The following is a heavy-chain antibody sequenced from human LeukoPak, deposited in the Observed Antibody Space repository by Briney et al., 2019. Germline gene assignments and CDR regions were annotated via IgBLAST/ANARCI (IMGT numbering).Heavy chain of an antibody. CDR2: MNPNSGNT. V-gene: IGHV1-8*01. CDR1: GYTFTSYD. J-gene: IGHJ6*02. Sequence: GASVNVSCKASGYTFTSYDINWVRQAPGQGLEWMGWMNPNSGNTGYAQKFQGRVTMTRNTSISTAYMELSSLRSEDTAVYYCARGNDFWSGYYIRSYYYYGMDVWGQGTTVTVSS. D-gene: IGHD3-3*01. CDR3: ARGNDFWSGYYIRSYYYYGMDV.